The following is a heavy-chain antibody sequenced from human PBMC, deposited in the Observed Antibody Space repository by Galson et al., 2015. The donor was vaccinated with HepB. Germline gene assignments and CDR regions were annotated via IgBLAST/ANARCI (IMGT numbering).Heavy chain of an antibody. J-gene: IGHJ3*02. V-gene: IGHV3-74*01. CDR2: INSDGSST. CDR3: APRYSYADDAFDT. CDR1: GFTFSSYW. Sequence: SLRLSCAASGFTFSSYWMHWVRQAPGKGLVWVSRINSDGSSTSYADSVKGRFTISRDNAKNTLYLQMNSLRAEDTAVYYCAPRYSYADDAFDTWGQGTMVTVSS. D-gene: IGHD5-18*01.